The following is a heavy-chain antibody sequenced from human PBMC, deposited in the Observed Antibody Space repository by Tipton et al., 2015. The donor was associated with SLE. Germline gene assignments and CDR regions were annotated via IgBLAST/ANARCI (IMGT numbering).Heavy chain of an antibody. V-gene: IGHV4-61*02. CDR3: ARDHGGGVTDWYLDL. CDR1: GGSISSGSYY. Sequence: TLSLTCTVSGGSISSGSYYWSWIRQPAGKGLEWIGRINTSGNSNYNPSLKSRVTMSVDTSKNQLSLNLSSVTAADTAVYYCARDHGGGVTDWYLDLWGRGTLVSVPS. J-gene: IGHJ2*01. CDR2: INTSGNS. D-gene: IGHD3-16*01.